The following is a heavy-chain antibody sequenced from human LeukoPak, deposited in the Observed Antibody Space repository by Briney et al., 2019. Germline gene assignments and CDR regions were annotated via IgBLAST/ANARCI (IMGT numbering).Heavy chain of an antibody. CDR2: ISYDGSNK. CDR3: AREGGGYRKSTIKGKTFFDY. Sequence: GRSLRLSCAASGFTFSSYAMHWVRQAPGKGLEWVAVISYDGSNKYYADSEKGRFTISRDNSKNMLYLQMNSLRAEDTAVYYCAREGGGYRKSTIKGKTFFDYWGQGTLVTVSS. J-gene: IGHJ4*02. D-gene: IGHD5-12*01. V-gene: IGHV3-30*04. CDR1: GFTFSSYA.